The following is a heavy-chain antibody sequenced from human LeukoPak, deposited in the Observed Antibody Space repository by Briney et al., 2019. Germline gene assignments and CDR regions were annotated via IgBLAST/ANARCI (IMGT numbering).Heavy chain of an antibody. CDR2: IRQSGDIT. J-gene: IGHJ3*02. Sequence: PGGSLRLSCAASEFTFSNYVMNWVRQAPGKGLEWVSSIRQSGDITYYADSVKGRLTISRDNSKNTLSLQMNSLSREDTAIYYCVRRGGSDGWGAFDIWGQGTVVTVSS. CDR1: EFTFSNYV. V-gene: IGHV3-23*01. D-gene: IGHD5-24*01. CDR3: VRRGGSDGWGAFDI.